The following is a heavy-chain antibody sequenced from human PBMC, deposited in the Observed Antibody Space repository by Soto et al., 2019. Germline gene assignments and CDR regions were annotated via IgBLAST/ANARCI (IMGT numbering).Heavy chain of an antibody. Sequence: XETLSLTCAVDGWSFSGYYWSWIRQPPGKGLEWIGEINHSGSTNYNPSLKSRVTISVDTSKNQFSLKLSSVTAADTAVYYCARRAYGSGSYYTFDYWGQGTLVTVSS. CDR1: GWSFSGYY. CDR2: INHSGST. D-gene: IGHD3-10*01. V-gene: IGHV4-34*01. CDR3: ARRAYGSGSYYTFDY. J-gene: IGHJ4*02.